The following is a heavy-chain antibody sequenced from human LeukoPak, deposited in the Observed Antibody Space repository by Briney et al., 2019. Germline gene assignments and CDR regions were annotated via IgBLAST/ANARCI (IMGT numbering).Heavy chain of an antibody. Sequence: QPGGSLRLSCAASGFTFDDYAMHWVRQAPGKGLEWVSGISWNSGSIGYADSVKGRFTISRDNAKNSLYLQMNSLRAEDTALYYCAKCNSGYDLGPDCAFDYWGQGTLVTVSS. V-gene: IGHV3-9*01. J-gene: IGHJ4*02. D-gene: IGHD5-12*01. CDR2: ISWNSGSI. CDR1: GFTFDDYA. CDR3: AKCNSGYDLGPDCAFDY.